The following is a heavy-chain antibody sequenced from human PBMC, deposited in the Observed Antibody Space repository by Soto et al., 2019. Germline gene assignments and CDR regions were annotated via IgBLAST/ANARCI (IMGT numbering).Heavy chain of an antibody. Sequence: ASVKVSCKASGYTFTSYAMHWVRQAPGQRLEWMGWINAGNGNTKYSQKFQGRVTITRDTSASTAYMELSSLGSEDTAVYYCARGLNGYLHYFDYWGQGTPVTVSS. CDR2: INAGNGNT. CDR3: ARGLNGYLHYFDY. D-gene: IGHD5-18*01. J-gene: IGHJ4*02. CDR1: GYTFTSYA. V-gene: IGHV1-3*01.